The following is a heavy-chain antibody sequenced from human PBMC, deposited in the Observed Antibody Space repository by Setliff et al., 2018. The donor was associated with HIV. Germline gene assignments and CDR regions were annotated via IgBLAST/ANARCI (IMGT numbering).Heavy chain of an antibody. V-gene: IGHV4-59*01. D-gene: IGHD3-10*01. CDR3: VRSMGFGEIPFDY. CDR2: IYYSGGT. CDR1: GGSLNRYY. Sequence: SETLSLTCSVSGGSLNRYYWSWIRQTPGKGLEWIGYIYYSGGTNYNSHPSLKSRVTILVDTSKNQFSMRLSSVTAADTAVYYYVRSMGFGEIPFDYWGQGTLVTVSS. J-gene: IGHJ4*02.